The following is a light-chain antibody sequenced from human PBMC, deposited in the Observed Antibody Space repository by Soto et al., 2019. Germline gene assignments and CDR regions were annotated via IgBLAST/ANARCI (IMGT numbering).Light chain of an antibody. J-gene: IGKJ2*01. CDR3: HQYNYY. V-gene: IGKV1-5*01. CDR1: QNINNW. CDR2: DAS. Sequence: DIQMTQSPSTLSASVGDRVTITCRASQNINNWLAWYQQKPGKAPKLLIFDASSLESGVPSRFSGSGSGTEFTLTISSLQPDDSATYYCHQYNYYFGQGTKEEIK.